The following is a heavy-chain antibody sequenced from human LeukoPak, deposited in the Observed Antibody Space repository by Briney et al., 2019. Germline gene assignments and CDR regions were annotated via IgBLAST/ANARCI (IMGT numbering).Heavy chain of an antibody. Sequence: ASVKVSCKASGYTFTSYGISWVRQAPGQGLEWMGWNSAYNGNTNYAQKLQGRVTMTTDTSTSTAYMELRSLRSDDTAVYYCARDRRAAAGISVFDYWGQGTLVTVSS. D-gene: IGHD6-13*01. CDR2: NSAYNGNT. CDR3: ARDRRAAAGISVFDY. J-gene: IGHJ4*02. CDR1: GYTFTSYG. V-gene: IGHV1-18*01.